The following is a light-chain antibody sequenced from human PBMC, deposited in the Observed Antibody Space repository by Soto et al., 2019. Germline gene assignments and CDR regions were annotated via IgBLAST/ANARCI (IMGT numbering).Light chain of an antibody. J-gene: IGKJ1*01. CDR1: QNINTW. CDR2: KAS. CDR3: QHYNSFPWT. V-gene: IGKV1-5*03. Sequence: DIQMTQSPSTLSASVGDRVTITCRASQNINTWLAWYQQKPGKAPNLLIYKASTLEGGVPSRFSGSGSGTEFTLPISSLQPDDFATYYCQHYNSFPWTFGQGTTV.